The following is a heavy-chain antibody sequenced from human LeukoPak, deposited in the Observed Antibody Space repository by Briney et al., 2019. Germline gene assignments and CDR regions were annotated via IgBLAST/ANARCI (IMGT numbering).Heavy chain of an antibody. V-gene: IGHV1-8*01. CDR1: GYTFTSYD. CDR2: MNPNSGNT. Sequence: GGSVKVSCKASGYTFTSYDINWVRQTTGQGLEWMGWMNPNSGNTGYAQKFQGRVTMTRNTSISTAYMELSSLRSEDTAVYYCARVTMVRGVHGYYFDYWGQGTLVTVSS. D-gene: IGHD3-10*01. CDR3: ARVTMVRGVHGYYFDY. J-gene: IGHJ4*02.